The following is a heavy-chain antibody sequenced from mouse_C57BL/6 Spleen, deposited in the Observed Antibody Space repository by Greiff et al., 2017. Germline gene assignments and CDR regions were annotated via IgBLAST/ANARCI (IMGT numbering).Heavy chain of an antibody. Sequence: VQLQQSGAELVRPGTSVKVSCKASGYAFTNYLIEWVKQRPRQGLEWIGVINPGSGGTNYNEKFKGKATLTADKSSSTAYMQLSSLTSEDSAVYFCAIDSSGYTRFAYWGQGTLVTVSA. V-gene: IGHV1-54*01. J-gene: IGHJ3*01. D-gene: IGHD3-2*02. CDR2: INPGSGGT. CDR1: GYAFTNYL. CDR3: AIDSSGYTRFAY.